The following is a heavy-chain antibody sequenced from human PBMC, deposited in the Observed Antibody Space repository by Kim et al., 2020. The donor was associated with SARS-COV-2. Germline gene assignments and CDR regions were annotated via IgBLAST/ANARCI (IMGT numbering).Heavy chain of an antibody. V-gene: IGHV4-59*11. CDR1: GDSINMHY. CDR2: VFHNGST. J-gene: IGHJ4*02. D-gene: IGHD3-9*01. Sequence: SETLSLTCTVSGDSINMHYWSWIRQPPGKGLEWIGHVFHNGSTNYNPSLESRVTISVDKSKNQFSLNLRSVTAADTAVYYCARAATYFDILTCFDYWGQGTLVTVSS. CDR3: ARAATYFDILTCFDY.